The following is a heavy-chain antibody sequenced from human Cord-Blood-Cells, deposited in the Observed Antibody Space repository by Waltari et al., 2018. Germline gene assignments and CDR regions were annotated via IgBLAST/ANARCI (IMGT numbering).Heavy chain of an antibody. CDR3: ARDPYCSSTSCYGHDAFDI. CDR2: IIPIFGTA. D-gene: IGHD2-2*01. Sequence: QVQLVQSGADVKKPGSSVKVSCKDSGGTFSSYAISWVRQAPGQGLEWMGGIIPIFGTANYAQKFQGRVTITADESTSTAYMELSSLRSEDTAVYYCARDPYCSSTSCYGHDAFDIWGQGTMVTVSS. J-gene: IGHJ3*02. CDR1: GGTFSSYA. V-gene: IGHV1-69*01.